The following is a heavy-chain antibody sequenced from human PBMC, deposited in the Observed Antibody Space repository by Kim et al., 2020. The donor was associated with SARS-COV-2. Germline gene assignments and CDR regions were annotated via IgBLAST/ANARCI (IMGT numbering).Heavy chain of an antibody. Sequence: SQTLSLTCAISGDSVSSNSAAWNWIRQSPSRGLEWLGRTYYRSKWYNDYAVSVKSRITINPDTSKNQFSLQLNSVTPEDTAVYYCARGEYYDSSGYYWNYYYYYGMEVWGQGTTVTVSS. CDR1: GDSVSSNSAA. V-gene: IGHV6-1*01. CDR2: TYYRSKWYN. CDR3: ARGEYYDSSGYYWNYYYYYGMEV. J-gene: IGHJ6*02. D-gene: IGHD3-22*01.